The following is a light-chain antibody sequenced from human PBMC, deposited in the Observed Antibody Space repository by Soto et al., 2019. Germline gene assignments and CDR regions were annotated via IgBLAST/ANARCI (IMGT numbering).Light chain of an antibody. CDR3: QQYNNWPRT. CDR2: LGS. J-gene: IGKJ1*01. V-gene: IGKV2-28*01. CDR1: QSLLHSNGNNY. Sequence: DIVMTQSPLSLPVTPGEPASISCRSIQSLLHSNGNNYLDWYLQKPEQSPQLLISLGSNRATGIPARFSGSESGTEFNLTISSLHSEDCAVYDGQQYNNWPRTFGQGTKVDIK.